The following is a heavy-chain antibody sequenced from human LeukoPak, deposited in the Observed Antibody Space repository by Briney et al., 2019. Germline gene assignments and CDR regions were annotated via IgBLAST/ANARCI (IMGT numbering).Heavy chain of an antibody. Sequence: SETLSLTCAVYGGSLSGYYWNWIRQSPGKGLEWIGEINHSGSTNYNPSLKSRVTISVDTSKKQFSLKLSSVPAADTAVYYCARATFDSRGYYYEGEYWGQGTLVTVSS. CDR3: ARATFDSRGYYYEGEY. CDR1: GGSLSGYY. D-gene: IGHD3-22*01. CDR2: INHSGST. J-gene: IGHJ4*02. V-gene: IGHV4-34*01.